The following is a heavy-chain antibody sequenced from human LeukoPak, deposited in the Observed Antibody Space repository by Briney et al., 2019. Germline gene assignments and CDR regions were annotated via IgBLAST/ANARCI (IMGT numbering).Heavy chain of an antibody. Sequence: PGGSLRLSCAASGFTVSSNYMSWVRQAPGRGLEWVSIIYSGGSTYYADSVKGRFTISRDNSKNTLYLQMNSPRAEDTAVYYCAIYRNYYDSSGYYPFDYWGQGSLVTVSS. J-gene: IGHJ4*02. V-gene: IGHV3-53*01. CDR3: AIYRNYYDSSGYYPFDY. D-gene: IGHD3-22*01. CDR2: IYSGGST. CDR1: GFTVSSNY.